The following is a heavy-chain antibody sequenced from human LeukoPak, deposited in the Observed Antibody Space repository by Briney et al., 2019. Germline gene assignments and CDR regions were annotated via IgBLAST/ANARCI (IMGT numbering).Heavy chain of an antibody. J-gene: IGHJ2*01. CDR3: ARAAYSSTWYSRYFDL. CDR2: IGTAGEI. CDR1: GFTFSTYS. Sequence: GGSLRLSCAASGFTFSTYSMNWVRQAAGKGLEWVSGIGTAGEIYYPGSVKGRFTISRENAKNSLYLQMNSLRAGDTAVYYCARAAYSSTWYSRYFDLWGRGTLVTVSS. V-gene: IGHV3-13*01. D-gene: IGHD6-13*01.